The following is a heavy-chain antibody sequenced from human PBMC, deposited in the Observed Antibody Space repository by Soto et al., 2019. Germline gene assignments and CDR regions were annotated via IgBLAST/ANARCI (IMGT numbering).Heavy chain of an antibody. CDR2: MNPNSGNT. CDR3: GRGKGGYSNGYEDY. CDR1: GYTFTSYD. V-gene: IGHV1-8*01. Sequence: QVQLVQSGAEVKKPGASVKVSCKASGYTFTSYDINWVRQATGQGLEWMGWMNPNSGNTGYAQKFQGRVTMTRNTSISTAYRELSGRSSEDTAVFYWGRGKGGYSNGYEDYGGKGTLVTFSS. D-gene: IGHD5-18*01. J-gene: IGHJ4*02.